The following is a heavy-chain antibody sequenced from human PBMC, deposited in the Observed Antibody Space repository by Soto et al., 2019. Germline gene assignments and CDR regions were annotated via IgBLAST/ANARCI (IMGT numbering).Heavy chain of an antibody. CDR1: GYAFISHG. Sequence: QVQLVQSGAEVKKPGASVKVSCKASGYAFISHGISWVRQAPGQGLEWIGWISTYKNDTNSAQRLQGRITMTTDTYTNTAYMELRSLNSDDTAVYSCVRDERDSSRGESCFYFDSWGQGTLVTVSS. CDR2: ISTYKNDT. D-gene: IGHD2-21*01. CDR3: VRDERDSSRGESCFYFDS. V-gene: IGHV1-18*04. J-gene: IGHJ4*02.